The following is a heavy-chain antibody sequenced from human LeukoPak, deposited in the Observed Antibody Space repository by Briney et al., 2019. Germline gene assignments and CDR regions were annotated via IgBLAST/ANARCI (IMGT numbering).Heavy chain of an antibody. CDR1: GGSISSSSYY. CDR3: ARRSKKGTVTTTGGAFDI. CDR2: IYYSGST. Sequence: PSETLSLTCTVSGGSISSSSYYWGWIRQPPGKGLEWIGSIYYSGSTYYNPSLKSRVTISVDTSKNQFSLKLSSVTAADTAVYYCARRSKKGTVTTTGGAFDIWGQGTMVTVSS. D-gene: IGHD4-17*01. V-gene: IGHV4-39*01. J-gene: IGHJ3*02.